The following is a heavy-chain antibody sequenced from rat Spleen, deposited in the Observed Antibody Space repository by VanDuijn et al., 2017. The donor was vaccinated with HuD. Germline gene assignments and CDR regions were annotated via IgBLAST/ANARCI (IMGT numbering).Heavy chain of an antibody. CDR1: GFTLSDHF. J-gene: IGHJ2*01. Sequence: EVQLVESDGGLVQPGRSLKLSCAASGFTLSDHFMAWVRQAPTKGLEWVATINYDGGTPYYRDSVKGRFTISRDNAKNTLYLQMDSLRSEDTATYYCVRHNLRYYGYSYFDYWGQGVMVTVSS. CDR3: VRHNLRYYGYSYFDY. CDR2: INYDGGTP. V-gene: IGHV5-29*01. D-gene: IGHD1-7*01.